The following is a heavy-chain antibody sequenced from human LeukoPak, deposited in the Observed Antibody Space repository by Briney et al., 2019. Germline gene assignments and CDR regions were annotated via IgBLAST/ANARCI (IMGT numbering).Heavy chain of an antibody. CDR1: GFTFNGYV. D-gene: IGHD3-16*01. CDR3: AKDLGRTTVPDAIGF. V-gene: IGHV3-23*01. CDR2: ISHSGGTT. Sequence: GGSLRLSCAASGFTFNGYVMYWVRQAPGKGLEWVSGISHSGGTTYYAESVKGRFTISRDNSRNTVFLQMDSLRAEDTAVYYCAKDLGRTTVPDAIGFWGQGTMVTVSS. J-gene: IGHJ3*01.